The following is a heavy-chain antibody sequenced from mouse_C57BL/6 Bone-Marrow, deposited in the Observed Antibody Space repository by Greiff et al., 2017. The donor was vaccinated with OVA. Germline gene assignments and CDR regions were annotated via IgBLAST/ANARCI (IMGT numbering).Heavy chain of an antibody. CDR3: ARDYDYADY. D-gene: IGHD2-4*01. J-gene: IGHJ2*01. Sequence: VQLQQSGAELVKPGASVKLSCTASGFNITDYYMHWVKQRTEQGLEWIGRIDPEDGGTKYAPKFQGKATLTADTSSNTAYMQLSSLTSEDTAVYYCARDYDYADYWGQGTTLTVSS. V-gene: IGHV14-2*01. CDR2: IDPEDGGT. CDR1: GFNITDYY.